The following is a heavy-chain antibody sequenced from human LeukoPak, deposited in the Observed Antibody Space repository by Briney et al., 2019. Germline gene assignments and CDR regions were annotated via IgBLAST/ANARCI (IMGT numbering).Heavy chain of an antibody. Sequence: PGGSLRLSCEGSGFTFSDHYIDWVRQAPGKGSEWVGRSRNEGNSDITEYAASVKGRFSISRDDSKNLQFLQMNSLRTEDTAVYHCAKGYSGLLIYALDVWGQGTGVTVSS. J-gene: IGHJ3*01. V-gene: IGHV3-72*01. CDR1: GFTFSDHY. CDR2: SRNEGNSDIT. CDR3: AKGYSGLLIYALDV. D-gene: IGHD1-26*01.